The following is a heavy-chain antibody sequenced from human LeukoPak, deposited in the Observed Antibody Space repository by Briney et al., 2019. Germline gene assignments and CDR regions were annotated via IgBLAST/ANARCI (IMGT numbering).Heavy chain of an antibody. CDR3: ARGPRGYCSGGSCYNWFDP. V-gene: IGHV1-2*02. J-gene: IGHJ5*02. D-gene: IGHD2-15*01. CDR2: INPNSGGT. Sequence: ASVKVSCKASGYSFTAYYIHWVRQAPGQGLEWMGWINPNSGGTDFAQKFQGRVTMTRDTSISTAYMELSRLRSDDTAVYYCARGPRGYCSGGSCYNWFDPWGQGTLVTVSS. CDR1: GYSFTAYY.